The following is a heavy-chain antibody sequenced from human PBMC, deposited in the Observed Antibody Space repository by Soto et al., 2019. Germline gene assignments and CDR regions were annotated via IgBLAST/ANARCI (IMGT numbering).Heavy chain of an antibody. CDR2: ISGSGGST. CDR3: AKVTGARRDGPNYYYYAMDV. D-gene: IGHD3-10*01. Sequence: GGSLRLSCAASGFTFSTYAMNWVRQAPGKGLEWVSAISGSGGSTYYADSVKGRFTISRDNSKNTLYLQMNSLRAEDTAVYYCAKVTGARRDGPNYYYYAMDVWGQGTTVTVSS. CDR1: GFTFSTYA. V-gene: IGHV3-23*01. J-gene: IGHJ6*02.